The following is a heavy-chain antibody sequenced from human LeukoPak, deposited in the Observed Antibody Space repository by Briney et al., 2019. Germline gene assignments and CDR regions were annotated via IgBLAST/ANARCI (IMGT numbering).Heavy chain of an antibody. J-gene: IGHJ4*02. CDR1: GGTFSSYA. CDR3: ASSPSLGISYYFDY. CDR2: INPNSGGT. V-gene: IGHV1-2*02. Sequence: WASVKVSCKASGGTFSSYAISWVRQAPGQGLEWMGWINPNSGGTNYAQKFQGRVTMTRDTSISTAYMELSRLRSDDTAVYYCASSPSLGISYYFDYWGQGTLVTVSS. D-gene: IGHD7-27*01.